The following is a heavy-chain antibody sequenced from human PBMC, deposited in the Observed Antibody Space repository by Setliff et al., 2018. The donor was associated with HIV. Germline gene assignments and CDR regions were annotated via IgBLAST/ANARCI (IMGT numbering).Heavy chain of an antibody. CDR2: VNPNSGDA. J-gene: IGHJ6*02. Sequence: EASVKVSCKASGYTFTGHYLHWVRQAPGQGLEWLGWVNPNSGDAIYAQNFQGRVTMTRDTSINAAYMELRGLRSDDTAVYYCARNFGLSPSGKYYYYYGVDIWGQGTTVTVSS. D-gene: IGHD3-10*01. CDR3: ARNFGLSPSGKYYYYYGVDI. V-gene: IGHV1-2*02. CDR1: GYTFTGHY.